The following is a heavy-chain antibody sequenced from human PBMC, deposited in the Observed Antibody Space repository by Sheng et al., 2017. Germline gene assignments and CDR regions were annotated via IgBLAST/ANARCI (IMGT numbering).Heavy chain of an antibody. CDR3: ARDGYLYDRYTYSWYEF. D-gene: IGHD3-16*02. Sequence: QVQLVQSGAEVKKPGASVKVSCKASGYTFTNYGVNWVRQAPGQGLEWMGWISTYNGYTNYAQKVQGRVTMTTDTSTTTAYMELRSLRSDDTAVYYCARDGYLYDRYTYSWYEFWGQGTLVTVSS. V-gene: IGHV1-18*01. CDR2: ISTYNGYT. J-gene: IGHJ4*02. CDR1: GYTFTNYG.